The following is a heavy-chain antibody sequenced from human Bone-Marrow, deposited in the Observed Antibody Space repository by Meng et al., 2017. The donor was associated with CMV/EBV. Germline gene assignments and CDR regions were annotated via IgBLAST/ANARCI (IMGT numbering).Heavy chain of an antibody. CDR1: GGTFSSYA. CDR2: IIPIFGTA. CDR3: ARDRPIVVVPAATNGEDY. J-gene: IGHJ4*02. V-gene: IGHV1-69*05. D-gene: IGHD2-2*01. Sequence: SVKVSCKASGGTFSSYAISWVRQAPGQGLEWMGGIIPIFGTANYAQKFQGRVTITTDESTSTAYMELSRLRSDDTAVYYCARDRPIVVVPAATNGEDYWGQGTLVTVSS.